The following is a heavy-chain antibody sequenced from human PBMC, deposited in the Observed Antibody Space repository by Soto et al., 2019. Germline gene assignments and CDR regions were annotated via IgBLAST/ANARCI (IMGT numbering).Heavy chain of an antibody. CDR2: IIPIFGTA. CDR3: ARDYYDSSGATPQNWFDP. J-gene: IGHJ5*02. Sequence: QVQLVQSGAEVKKPGSSVKVSCKASGGTFSSYAISWVRQAPGQGLEWMGGIIPIFGTANYAQKFQGRVTITADESTGTAYMELSSLRSEDTAVYYCARDYYDSSGATPQNWFDPWGQGTLVTVSS. CDR1: GGTFSSYA. D-gene: IGHD3-22*01. V-gene: IGHV1-69*01.